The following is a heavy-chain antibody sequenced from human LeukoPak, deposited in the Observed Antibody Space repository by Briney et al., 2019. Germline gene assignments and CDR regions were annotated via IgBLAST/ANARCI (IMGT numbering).Heavy chain of an antibody. CDR2: IYHSGST. V-gene: IGHV4-30-2*01. D-gene: IGHD3-10*01. J-gene: IGHJ6*02. Sequence: SQTLSLTCAVSGGSISSGGYSWSWIRQPPGKGLEWIGYIYHSGSTYYNPSLKSRVTISVDRSKNQFSLKLSSVTAADTAVYYCASALLVRGVIYYGMDVWGQGITVTVSS. CDR3: ASALLVRGVIYYGMDV. CDR1: GGSISSGGYS.